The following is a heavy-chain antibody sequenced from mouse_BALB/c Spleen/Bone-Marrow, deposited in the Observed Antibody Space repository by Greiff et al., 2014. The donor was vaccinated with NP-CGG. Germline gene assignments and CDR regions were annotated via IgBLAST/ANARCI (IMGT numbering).Heavy chain of an antibody. CDR2: IDPANGNT. V-gene: IGHV14-3*02. CDR1: GFNIKDTY. J-gene: IGHJ4*01. D-gene: IGHD2-1*01. CDR3: ARYGNYCYAMDY. Sequence: EVQLQQSGAELVEPGSSVKLSCTASGFNIKDTYMHWVKQRPEQGLEWIGRIDPANGNTKYDPKFQGKATITADTSSNTAYLQLSSLTSEDTAVYYCARYGNYCYAMDYWGQGTSVTVSS.